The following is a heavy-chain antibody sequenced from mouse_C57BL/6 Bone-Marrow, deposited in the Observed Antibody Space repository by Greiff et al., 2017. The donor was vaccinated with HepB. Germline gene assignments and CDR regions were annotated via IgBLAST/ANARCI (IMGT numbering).Heavy chain of an antibody. J-gene: IGHJ2*01. CDR2: IDPSDSYT. Sequence: VQLQQPGAELVRPGTSVKLSCKASGYTFTSYWMHWVKQRPGQGLEWIGVIDPSDSYTNYNQKFKGKATLTVDTSSSTAYMQLSSLTSEDSAVYYCAREGPGYWGQGTTLTVSS. V-gene: IGHV1-59*01. CDR3: AREGPGY. CDR1: GYTFTSYW.